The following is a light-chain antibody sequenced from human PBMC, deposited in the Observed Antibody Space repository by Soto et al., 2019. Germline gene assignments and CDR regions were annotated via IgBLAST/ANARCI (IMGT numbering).Light chain of an antibody. CDR3: QQYDSSPLYT. Sequence: EIVLTQSPGTLSLSPGERATLSCRASQSVSSSYLAWYQQKPGQAPRLLIYGASSRATGSPDRFSGSWSGTDFTLTISRLEPEDFAVYDCQQYDSSPLYTFGQGTKLEIK. V-gene: IGKV3-20*01. CDR1: QSVSSSY. J-gene: IGKJ2*01. CDR2: GAS.